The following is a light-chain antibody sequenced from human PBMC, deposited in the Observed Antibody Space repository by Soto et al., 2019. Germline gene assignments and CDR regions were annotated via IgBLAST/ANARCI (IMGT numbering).Light chain of an antibody. V-gene: IGKV1-5*03. CDR1: QSIIPW. CDR3: QQSNTYPLT. CDR2: KAS. J-gene: IGKJ4*01. Sequence: DIQMTQSPSTLSASVGDSVTITCRASQSIIPWLAWYQQKPGKAPTLLIYKASSLEGGVASRFSGSGSGTDFNITINSLQPDDFVTYYCQQSNTYPLTFGGGTTVEIK.